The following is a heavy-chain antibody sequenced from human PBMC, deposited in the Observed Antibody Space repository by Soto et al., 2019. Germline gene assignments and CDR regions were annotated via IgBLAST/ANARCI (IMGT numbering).Heavy chain of an antibody. Sequence: GGSLRLSCTASGFTFGDYAMSWVRQAPGKGLEWVGFIRSKAYGGTTEYAASVKGRFTISRDDSKSIAYLQMNSLKTEDTAVYYCTSRVVVMGYWGQGTLVTVSS. CDR1: GFTFGDYA. CDR3: TSRVVVMGY. V-gene: IGHV3-49*04. D-gene: IGHD3-22*01. J-gene: IGHJ4*02. CDR2: IRSKAYGGTT.